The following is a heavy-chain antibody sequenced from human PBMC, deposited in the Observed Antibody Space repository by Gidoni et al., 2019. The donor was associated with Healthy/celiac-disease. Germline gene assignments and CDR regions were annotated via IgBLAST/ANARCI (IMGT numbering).Heavy chain of an antibody. Sequence: ANSYATAYAASVKGRFTISRDDSKNTAYLQMNSLKTEDTAVYYCTRIAPPYQLQLPSWGQGTLVTVSS. V-gene: IGHV3-73*01. CDR3: TRIAPPYQLQLPS. D-gene: IGHD2-2*01. J-gene: IGHJ4*02. CDR2: ANSYAT.